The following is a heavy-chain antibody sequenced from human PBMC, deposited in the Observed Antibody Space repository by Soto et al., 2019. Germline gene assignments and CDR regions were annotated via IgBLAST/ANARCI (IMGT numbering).Heavy chain of an antibody. D-gene: IGHD5-18*01. V-gene: IGHV3-49*05. CDR1: GFTFGDYA. Sequence: EVQLVESGGGLVKPGRSLRLSCTASGFTFGDYAMSWIRQAPGKGLEWVGFIRSKAYGGTTEYAASVKGRFTISRDDSKSIAYLQMNSLKTEDIAVYYCTRDMDTAMETDAFDIWGQGTMVTVSS. CDR2: IRSKAYGGTT. J-gene: IGHJ3*02. CDR3: TRDMDTAMETDAFDI.